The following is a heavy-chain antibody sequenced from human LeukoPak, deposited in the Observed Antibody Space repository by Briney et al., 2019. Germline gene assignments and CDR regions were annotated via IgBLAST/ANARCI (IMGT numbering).Heavy chain of an antibody. CDR3: AKDSAKKYDDY. CDR1: GFSFKNYG. V-gene: IGHV3-30*02. D-gene: IGHD2/OR15-2a*01. Sequence: PGGSLRLSCAASGFSFKNYGMHWVRQAPGKGLEWVSFIQYDASDRSYADSVRGRFTISRDNSKNTLYLQMNSLRAEDTAVYYCAKDSAKKYDDYWGQGTLVTVSS. J-gene: IGHJ4*02. CDR2: IQYDASDR.